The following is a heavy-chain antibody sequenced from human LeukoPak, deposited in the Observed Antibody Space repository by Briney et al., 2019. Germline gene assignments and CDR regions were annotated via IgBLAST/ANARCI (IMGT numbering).Heavy chain of an antibody. CDR1: GFTFSRYA. CDR2: ISSNGGST. D-gene: IGHD4-23*01. J-gene: IGHJ4*02. V-gene: IGHV3-64*04. CDR3: ARNGGNSDFDY. Sequence: GGSLRLSCSASGFTFSRYAMHWVRQAPGKGLEYVSAISSNGGSTYYADSMKGRFTISRDNAKNSLYLQMNSLRAEDTAVYYCARNGGNSDFDYWGQGTLVTVSS.